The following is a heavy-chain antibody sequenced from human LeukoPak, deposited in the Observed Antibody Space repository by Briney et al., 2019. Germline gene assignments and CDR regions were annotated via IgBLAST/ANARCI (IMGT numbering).Heavy chain of an antibody. CDR2: IIPYNGNT. CDR1: GSTFTTYG. Sequence: ASLKVSCKASGSTFTTYGINWMRQAPAQGLEWRGWIIPYNGNTNYAQKLQGRVTMTTDTSTSTAYMELRSLRSDDTAVYYCARDMSSWQQLVLPDYWGQGTLVTVSS. D-gene: IGHD6-13*01. CDR3: ARDMSSWQQLVLPDY. V-gene: IGHV1-18*01. J-gene: IGHJ4*02.